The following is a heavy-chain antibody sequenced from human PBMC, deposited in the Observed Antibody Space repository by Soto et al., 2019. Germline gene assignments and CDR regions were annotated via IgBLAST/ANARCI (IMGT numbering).Heavy chain of an antibody. Sequence: PGGSLRLSCAASGFTFSSYWMHWVRQAPGKGLVWVSRINSDGSSTSYADSVKGRFTISRDNAKNTLYLQMNSLRAEDTAVYYCARSYYYYYYGMDVWGQGTTVTVSS. CDR1: GFTFSSYW. CDR2: INSDGSST. V-gene: IGHV3-74*01. D-gene: IGHD1-26*01. J-gene: IGHJ6*02. CDR3: ARSYYYYYYGMDV.